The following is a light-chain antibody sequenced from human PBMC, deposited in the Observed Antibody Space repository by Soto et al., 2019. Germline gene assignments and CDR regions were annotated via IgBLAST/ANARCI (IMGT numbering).Light chain of an antibody. CDR2: DVS. Sequence: QSALNQPASVSGSPGQSITISCTGTSSDVGGYNYVSWYQQHPGKAPKLMIYDVSNRPSGVSNRFSGSKSDNTASLTISGLQAEDEADYYCSSYTSSSTLLYVFGTGTKLTVL. CDR1: SSDVGGYNY. CDR3: SSYTSSSTLLYV. V-gene: IGLV2-14*01. J-gene: IGLJ1*01.